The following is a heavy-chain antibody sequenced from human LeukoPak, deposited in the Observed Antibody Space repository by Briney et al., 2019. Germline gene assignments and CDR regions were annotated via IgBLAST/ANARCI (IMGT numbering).Heavy chain of an antibody. Sequence: GASVKVSCKASGYSFTNYGISWVRQAPGQGREWMGWISPYNGDTNYAQNLQGRVTKTTDTSTTTAYMELRSLRSDDTAVYYCAATLVRGVFPAYWGQGTLVTVSS. V-gene: IGHV1-18*01. CDR2: ISPYNGDT. CDR1: GYSFTNYG. D-gene: IGHD3-10*01. CDR3: AATLVRGVFPAY. J-gene: IGHJ4*02.